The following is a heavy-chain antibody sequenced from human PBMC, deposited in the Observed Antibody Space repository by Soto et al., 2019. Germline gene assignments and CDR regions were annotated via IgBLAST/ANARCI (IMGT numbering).Heavy chain of an antibody. CDR2: INHSGST. V-gene: IGHV4-34*01. D-gene: IGHD3-10*01. J-gene: IGHJ6*04. CDR1: GGSFSGYY. Sequence: SETLSLTCAVYGGSFSGYYWSWIRQPPGKGLEWIGEINHSGSTNYNPSLKSRVTISVDTSKNQLSLKLSSVTAADTAVYYCAGGLSAQVRGEDVWGKGTTVTVSS. CDR3: AGGLSAQVRGEDV.